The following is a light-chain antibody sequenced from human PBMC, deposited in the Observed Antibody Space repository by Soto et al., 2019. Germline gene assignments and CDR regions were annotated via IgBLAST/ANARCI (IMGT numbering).Light chain of an antibody. CDR3: QQYTNWPPLT. Sequence: ILMTQSPATLSVSPGERATLSCRASQSVSNNLAWYQQKPGQAPRLLIYDASTRATGIPARFSGSGSGTEFTLTISGLQSEYFAVYYCQQYTNWPPLTFGQGTKVEIK. CDR2: DAS. CDR1: QSVSNN. J-gene: IGKJ1*01. V-gene: IGKV3-15*01.